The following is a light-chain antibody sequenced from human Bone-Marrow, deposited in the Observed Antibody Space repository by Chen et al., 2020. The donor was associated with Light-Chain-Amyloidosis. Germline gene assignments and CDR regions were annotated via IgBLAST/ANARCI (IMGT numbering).Light chain of an antibody. CDR2: GSS. CDR1: PTISSNY. V-gene: IGKV3-20*01. J-gene: IGKJ4*01. CDR3: QQYGTSPLT. Sequence: EIVLTQSPGTLSLSPGEGANLSCRASPTISSNYLTWYQQKFGQAPRLLIYGSSSRATGIPDRFTGSGSGTDFTLTINRLEPEDFEMYYCQQYGTSPLTFGGGTKVEIK.